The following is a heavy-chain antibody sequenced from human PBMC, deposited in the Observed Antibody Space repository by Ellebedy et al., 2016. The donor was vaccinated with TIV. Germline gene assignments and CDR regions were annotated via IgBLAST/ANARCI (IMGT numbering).Heavy chain of an antibody. D-gene: IGHD6-13*01. CDR3: ARDPSSSWYKPNWYFDL. Sequence: AASVKVSCKASGYTFTGYYMHWVRQAPGQGLEWMGWINPNSGGTNYAQKFQGRVTMTRDTSISTAYMELSRLRSDDTAVYYCARDPSSSWYKPNWYFDLWGRGTLVTVSS. CDR1: GYTFTGYY. J-gene: IGHJ2*01. V-gene: IGHV1-2*02. CDR2: INPNSGGT.